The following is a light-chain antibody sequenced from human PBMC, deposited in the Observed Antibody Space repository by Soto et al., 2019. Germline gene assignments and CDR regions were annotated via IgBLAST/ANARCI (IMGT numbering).Light chain of an antibody. CDR3: SSYTTTDPYV. J-gene: IGLJ1*01. CDR2: EVS. CDR1: SSDVGAYDF. Sequence: QSALTQPASVSGSPGQSITISCTGTSSDVGAYDFVSWYQQHPGKAPKYLIYEVSNRPPGVSDRFSGSKSGTTASLTISGLQAEDEADYYCSSYTTTDPYVFGTGTKLTVL. V-gene: IGLV2-14*01.